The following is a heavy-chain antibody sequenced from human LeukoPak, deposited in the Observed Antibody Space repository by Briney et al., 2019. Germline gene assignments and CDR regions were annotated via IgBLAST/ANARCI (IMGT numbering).Heavy chain of an antibody. J-gene: IGHJ5*02. CDR1: GGSISSYY. CDR3: ARAIGYCSSTSCRYNWFDP. CDR2: IYTSGST. Sequence: PSETLSLTCTVSGGSISSYYWSWIRQPAGKGLEWIGRIYTSGSTNYNPSLKSRVTMPVDTSKNQFSLKLSSVTAADTAVYYCARAIGYCSSTSCRYNWFDPWGQGTLVTVSS. V-gene: IGHV4-4*07. D-gene: IGHD2-2*01.